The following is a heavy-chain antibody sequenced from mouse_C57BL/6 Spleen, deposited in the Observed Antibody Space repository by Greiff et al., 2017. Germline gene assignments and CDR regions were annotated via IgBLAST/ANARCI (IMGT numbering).Heavy chain of an antibody. CDR3: ARVYYGYDGRGYFDY. CDR2: ISDGGSYT. D-gene: IGHD2-2*01. J-gene: IGHJ2*01. V-gene: IGHV5-4*01. CDR1: GFTFSSYA. Sequence: EVQLVESGGGLVKPGGSLKLSCAASGFTFSSYAMSWVRQTPEKRLEWVATISDGGSYTYYPDNVKGRFTISRDNAKNNLYLQRSHLKSEDTAMYYCARVYYGYDGRGYFDYWGQGTTLTVSS.